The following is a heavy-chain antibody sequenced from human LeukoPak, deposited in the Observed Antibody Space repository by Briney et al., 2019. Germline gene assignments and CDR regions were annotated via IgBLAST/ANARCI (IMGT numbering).Heavy chain of an antibody. CDR1: GGSFSGYY. CDR3: ARAVTMIVVTVYYFDY. V-gene: IGHV4-34*01. J-gene: IGHJ4*02. Sequence: PSETLSLTCAAYGGSFSGYYWSWIRQPPGKGLEWIGEINHSGSTNYNPSLKSRVTISVDTSKNQFSLKLSSVTAADTAVYYCARAVTMIVVTVYYFDYWGQGTLVTVSS. CDR2: INHSGST. D-gene: IGHD3-22*01.